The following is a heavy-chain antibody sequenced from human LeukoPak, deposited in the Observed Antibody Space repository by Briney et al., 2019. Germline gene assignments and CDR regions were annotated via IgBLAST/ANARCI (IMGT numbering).Heavy chain of an antibody. CDR3: ARDGVAAGVYFDD. V-gene: IGHV3-11*06. J-gene: IGHJ4*02. Sequence: PGGSLRLSCAASGFTFSDHYMSWIRQAPGQRLEWVSYISIGSSQIKYADSVKGRFTISRDNAKNSLYLQMNSLRAEDTAVYYCARDGVAAGVYFDDWGQGTLVTVSS. CDR1: GFTFSDHY. CDR2: ISIGSSQI. D-gene: IGHD6-13*01.